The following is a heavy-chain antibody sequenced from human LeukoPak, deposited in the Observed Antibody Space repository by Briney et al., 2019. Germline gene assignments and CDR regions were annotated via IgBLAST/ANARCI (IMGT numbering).Heavy chain of an antibody. CDR2: IYYRGIT. CDR1: GGSISSSSYY. Sequence: SETLSLTCTVSGGSISSSSYYWGWIRQPPGKGLEWIGSIYYRGITYYNPSLKSRVTISVDTSKNQFSLKLSSVTAADTAVYYCARVVYDSSTYPKSYFDFWGQGTLVTVSS. D-gene: IGHD3-22*01. J-gene: IGHJ4*02. V-gene: IGHV4-39*07. CDR3: ARVVYDSSTYPKSYFDF.